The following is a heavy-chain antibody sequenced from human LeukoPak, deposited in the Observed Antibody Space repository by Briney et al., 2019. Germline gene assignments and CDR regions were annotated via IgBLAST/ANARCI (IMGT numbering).Heavy chain of an antibody. CDR2: IYTRGST. CDR1: GGSISSYY. J-gene: IGHJ4*02. CDR3: ARGPTSGSQYYFDY. D-gene: IGHD3-10*01. V-gene: IGHV4-4*07. Sequence: TSETLSLTCTVSGGSISSYYWSWIRQPAGKGPEWIGRIYTRGSTNYNPSLKSRVAMSVDTSKDQFSLKLSSVTAADTAVYYCARGPTSGSQYYFDYWGQGTLVTVSS.